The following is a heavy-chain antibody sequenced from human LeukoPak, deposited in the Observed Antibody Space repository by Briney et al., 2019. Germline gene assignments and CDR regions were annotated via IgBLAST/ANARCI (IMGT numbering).Heavy chain of an antibody. CDR3: ARRARDGSTCSRPYYFDY. CDR1: GFTFSSYA. Sequence: GGSLRLSCAASGFTFSSYAMSWVRQAPGKGLEWVSAISGSGGSTYYADSVKGRFTVSRDNSKNTLYLQMNSLRAEDTAVYFCARRARDGSTCSRPYYFDYWGQGTLVTVSS. V-gene: IGHV3-23*01. J-gene: IGHJ4*02. CDR2: ISGSGGST. D-gene: IGHD5-24*01.